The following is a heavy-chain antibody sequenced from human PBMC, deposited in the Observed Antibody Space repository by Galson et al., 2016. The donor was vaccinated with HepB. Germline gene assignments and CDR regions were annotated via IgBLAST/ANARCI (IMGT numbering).Heavy chain of an antibody. CDR1: GDSISSGGYY. Sequence: LSLTCTVSGDSISSGGYYWSWIRQHPGKGLEWIGCIYYRGSTYYNPSLKSRVIISVDTSKNQFSLKLSSVTAADTAVYYCARDVRDYSGSGTTDWGQGTLVTVSS. CDR2: IYYRGST. CDR3: ARDVRDYSGSGTTD. V-gene: IGHV4-31*03. D-gene: IGHD3-10*01. J-gene: IGHJ4*02.